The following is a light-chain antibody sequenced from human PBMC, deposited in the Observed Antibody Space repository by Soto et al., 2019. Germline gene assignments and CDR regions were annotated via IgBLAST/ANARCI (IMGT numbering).Light chain of an antibody. J-gene: IGKJ1*01. CDR3: QQRSNWPPWT. CDR2: DAS. V-gene: IGKV3-11*01. Sequence: EIVLTQSPATLSLSPGERATLSCRASQSVSSYLAWYQQKPGQAPRLLIYDASNRATGIPARFSSSGSGTDFPLTIRRLEPEDFAVYYCQQRSNWPPWTFGQGNKVEI. CDR1: QSVSSY.